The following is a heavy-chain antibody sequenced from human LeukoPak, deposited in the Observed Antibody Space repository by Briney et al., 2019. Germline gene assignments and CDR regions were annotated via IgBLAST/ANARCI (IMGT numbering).Heavy chain of an antibody. Sequence: PGGSLRLSCAVSGFTVSSIYMSWVRQAPGKGLEWVSFIYSDGNTYYADSVKGRFTLSRDSSRNTLYLQMNSLRAEDTAVYYCARRGDGGRSFDYWGQGTLVTVSS. V-gene: IGHV3-53*01. CDR2: IYSDGNT. J-gene: IGHJ4*02. D-gene: IGHD4-23*01. CDR3: ARRGDGGRSFDY. CDR1: GFTVSSIY.